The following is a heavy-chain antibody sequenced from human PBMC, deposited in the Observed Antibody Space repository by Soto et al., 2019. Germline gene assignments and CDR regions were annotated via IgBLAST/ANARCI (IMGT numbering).Heavy chain of an antibody. V-gene: IGHV4-39*02. Sequence: QLQLQESGPGLVKPSETLSLTCTVSGGSISSSSNYWGWIRQPPGKGLEWIGSIYYSGSTYYNPSLKSRVTMSVDTSKNQFSLKLSSVTAADTAVYYCAREGVGATDYWGQGTLVTVSS. CDR1: GGSISSSSNY. D-gene: IGHD1-26*01. CDR3: AREGVGATDY. CDR2: IYYSGST. J-gene: IGHJ4*02.